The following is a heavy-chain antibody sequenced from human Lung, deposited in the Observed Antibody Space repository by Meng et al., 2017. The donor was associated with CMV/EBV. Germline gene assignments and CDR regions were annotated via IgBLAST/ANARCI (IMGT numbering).Heavy chain of an antibody. D-gene: IGHD3-10*01. CDR3: AREKTYYYGSGSPHYYYYGMDV. V-gene: IGHV4-4*02. J-gene: IGHJ6*02. CDR2: IYHSGST. Sequence: LXCAVSGGXISSSNWWSWVRQPPGKGLEWIGEIYHSGSTNYNPSLKSRVTISVDKSKNQFSLKLSSVTAADTAVYYCAREKTYYYGSGSPHYYYYGMDVWXQGTTVTVSS. CDR1: GGXISSSNW.